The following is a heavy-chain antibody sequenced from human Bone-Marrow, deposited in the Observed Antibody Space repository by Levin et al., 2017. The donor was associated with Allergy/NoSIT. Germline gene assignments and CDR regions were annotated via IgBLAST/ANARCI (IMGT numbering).Heavy chain of an antibody. D-gene: IGHD6-19*01. CDR1: GSSISSYY. J-gene: IGHJ4*02. Sequence: GSLRLSCSVSGSSISSYYYTWNRQPPGEGLEWIGHIYHSGGTNYNPSFKSRVTISLDTSKNHFSLKLNSVTAADTALYYCARGTSGWHNFFDYWGQGTQVTVSS. V-gene: IGHV4-59*01. CDR3: ARGTSGWHNFFDY. CDR2: IYHSGGT.